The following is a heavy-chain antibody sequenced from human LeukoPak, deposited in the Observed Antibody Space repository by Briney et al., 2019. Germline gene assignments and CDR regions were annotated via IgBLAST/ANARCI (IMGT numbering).Heavy chain of an antibody. J-gene: IGHJ4*02. Sequence: GGSLRLSCAASGFTFSSYAMHWVRQAPGKGLEWVAVISYDGSNKYYADSVRGRFTVSRDNSKNTLYLQMNSLTDEDTAVYYCAKDQARVTATMPDSWGQGTLVTVSS. CDR2: ISYDGSNK. CDR1: GFTFSSYA. D-gene: IGHD4-17*01. V-gene: IGHV3-30-3*01. CDR3: AKDQARVTATMPDS.